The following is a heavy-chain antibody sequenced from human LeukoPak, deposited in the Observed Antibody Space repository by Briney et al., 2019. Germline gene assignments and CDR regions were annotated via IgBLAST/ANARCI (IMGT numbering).Heavy chain of an antibody. Sequence: GGSLRLSCAASGFTFSSYWMSWVRQAPGKGLEWVANIKQDGSEKYYVDSVKGRFTISRDNAKNSLYLQMNSLRAEDTAVYYCAREAMVRGVDWFDPWGQGTLVTVSS. CDR1: GFTFSSYW. CDR3: AREAMVRGVDWFDP. J-gene: IGHJ5*02. CDR2: IKQDGSEK. D-gene: IGHD3-10*01. V-gene: IGHV3-7*01.